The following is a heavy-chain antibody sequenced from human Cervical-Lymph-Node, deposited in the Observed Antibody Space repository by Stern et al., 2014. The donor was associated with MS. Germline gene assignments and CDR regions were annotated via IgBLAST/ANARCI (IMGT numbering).Heavy chain of an antibody. CDR1: GASITSYY. CDR2: IYYSGTT. CDR3: ARATDL. Sequence: QVQLQESRPGLLRPSETLSLTCTVSGASITSYYWSWIREHPGKGLEWIGYIYYSGTTNYNASLKGRVAISIDTSKTQFSLRLSSVTAADTAVYYCARATDLWGQGTLVTVSS. J-gene: IGHJ5*02. V-gene: IGHV4-59*01.